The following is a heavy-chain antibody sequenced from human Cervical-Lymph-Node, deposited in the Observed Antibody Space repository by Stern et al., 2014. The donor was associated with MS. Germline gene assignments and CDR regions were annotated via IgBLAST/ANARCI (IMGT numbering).Heavy chain of an antibody. CDR2: IFSDDEN. Sequence: QVPLKESGPVLVKPTETLKLTCTVSGFSLSNARMGVSRIRQPPGKALEWLAPIFSDDENSSSTSPNSGPTTPQATTKTHAVLTMTNMDPVDTATYYCARIDFVAAAGAFDPWGQGTLVTVSS. V-gene: IGHV2-26*01. J-gene: IGHJ5*02. CDR3: ARIDFVAAAGAFDP. CDR1: GFSLSNARMG. D-gene: IGHD6-13*01.